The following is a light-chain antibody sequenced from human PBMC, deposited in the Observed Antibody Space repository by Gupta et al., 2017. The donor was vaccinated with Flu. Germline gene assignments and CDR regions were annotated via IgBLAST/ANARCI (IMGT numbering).Light chain of an antibody. J-gene: IGKJ1*01. CDR1: QSLLHSNGYNY. Sequence: EIGMTQSPLSLPVTPGEPASTSCRSSQSLLHSNGYNYLDWYLQTPGQSPQLLIYLGSNRASGVPDRFSGSGAGTDFTLKISRVEAEDVGVYYCMQALQTPWTFGQGTKVELK. V-gene: IGKV2-28*01. CDR2: LGS. CDR3: MQALQTPWT.